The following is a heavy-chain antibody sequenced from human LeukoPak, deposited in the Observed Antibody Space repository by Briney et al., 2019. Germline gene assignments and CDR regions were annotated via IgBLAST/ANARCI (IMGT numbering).Heavy chain of an antibody. CDR1: GYTFTSYD. V-gene: IGHV1-8*01. Sequence: ASVKVSCKASGYTFTSYDINWVRQATGQGLEWMGWMNPNSGNTGYAQKFQGRVTMTRNTSISTAYMELSSLRSEDTAVYYCARALSRVPTRWFDPWGQGTLVTVSS. CDR2: MNPNSGNT. J-gene: IGHJ5*02. D-gene: IGHD5-12*01. CDR3: ARALSRVPTRWFDP.